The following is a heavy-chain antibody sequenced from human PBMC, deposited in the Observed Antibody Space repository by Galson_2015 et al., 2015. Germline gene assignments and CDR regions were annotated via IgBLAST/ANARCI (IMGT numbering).Heavy chain of an antibody. CDR1: GFSLSTSGVG. D-gene: IGHD3-9*01. CDR2: IYWNDDK. CDR3: AHISIIPNAILTGYYEYFQH. J-gene: IGHJ1*01. Sequence: PALVKPTQTLTLTCTFSGFSLSTSGVGVGWIRQPPGKALEWLALIYWNDDKRYSPSLKSRLTITKDTSKSQVVLTMTNMDPVDTATYYCAHISIIPNAILTGYYEYFQHWGQGTLVTVSS. V-gene: IGHV2-5*01.